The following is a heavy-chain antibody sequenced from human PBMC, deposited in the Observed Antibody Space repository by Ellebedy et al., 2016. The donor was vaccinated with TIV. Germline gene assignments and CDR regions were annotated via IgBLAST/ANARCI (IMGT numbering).Heavy chain of an antibody. D-gene: IGHD1/OR15-1a*01. CDR3: ARGRGTTAFRSHTFDI. CDR2: IISHGSTI. CDR1: GFTFSGFS. J-gene: IGHJ3*02. Sequence: PGGSLRLSCAASGFTFSGFSMNWVRQAPGKGLEWISYIISHGSTIYYADSVKGRFTISRDNAKNTLFLQMNSLREEDTALYYCARGRGTTAFRSHTFDIWGQGTMVTVSS. V-gene: IGHV3-48*02.